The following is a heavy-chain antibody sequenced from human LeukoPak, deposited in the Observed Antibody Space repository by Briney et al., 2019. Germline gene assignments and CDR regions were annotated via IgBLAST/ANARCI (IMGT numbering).Heavy chain of an antibody. CDR1: GGSFSGYY. CDR3: ARGGSSPPYYYYYMDV. V-gene: IGHV4-34*01. D-gene: IGHD6-6*01. Sequence: SETLSLTCAVYGGSFSGYYWSWIRQPPGKGLEWIGEINHSGSTNYNPSLKSRVTISVDTSKNQFSLKLSSVTAADTAVYYCARGGSSPPYYYYYMDVWCKGTTVTVSS. J-gene: IGHJ6*03. CDR2: INHSGST.